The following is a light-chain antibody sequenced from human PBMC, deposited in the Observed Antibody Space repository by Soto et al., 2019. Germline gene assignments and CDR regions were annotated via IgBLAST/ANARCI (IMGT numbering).Light chain of an antibody. CDR2: VNA. J-gene: IGLJ1*01. CDR3: VAWDDNLDAHG. V-gene: IGLV1-44*01. CDR1: SSNMGTNT. Sequence: SVLTQPPSTSGTPGQRVTFSCFEGSSNMGTNTVGWYQQHPASSSKGLSYVNAKPPPGLPNRFSRYNSSPSTPLTTRCLQSEDEADYYCVAWDDNLDAHGFGTGTKVTVL.